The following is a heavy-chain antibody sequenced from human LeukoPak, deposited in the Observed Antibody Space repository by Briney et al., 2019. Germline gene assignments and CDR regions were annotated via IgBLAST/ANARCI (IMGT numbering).Heavy chain of an antibody. V-gene: IGHV3-30-3*01. CDR1: GFTFSSYA. D-gene: IGHD2-2*01. Sequence: GGSLRLSCAASGFTFSSYAMHWVRQAPGKGLEWVAVISYDGSNKYYADSVKGRFTISRDNSKNTLYLQMNSLRAEDTAVYYCASNECSSTSCLLWGQGTLVTVSS. CDR2: ISYDGSNK. CDR3: ASNECSSTSCLL. J-gene: IGHJ4*02.